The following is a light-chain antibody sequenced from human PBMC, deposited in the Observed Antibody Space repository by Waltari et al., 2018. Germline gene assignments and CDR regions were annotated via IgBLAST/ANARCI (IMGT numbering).Light chain of an antibody. J-gene: IGKJ1*01. CDR2: AAS. V-gene: IGKV1-39*01. Sequence: DIQMTQSPSSLSASVGDRVTITCRASQRISSYLNWYQQKPGKAPKVLIYAASSLQSGVPSRFSGSGSGTDFTLTISSLQPEDFATYYCQQSYSTPWTLGQGTKVESK. CDR1: QRISSY. CDR3: QQSYSTPWT.